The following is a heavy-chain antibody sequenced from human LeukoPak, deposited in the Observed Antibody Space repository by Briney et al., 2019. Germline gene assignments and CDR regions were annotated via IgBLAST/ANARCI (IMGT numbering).Heavy chain of an antibody. CDR2: ISYDGSGK. CDR3: ARGAEYFNALDALDF. CDR1: GFTFNKNA. D-gene: IGHD2/OR15-2a*01. Sequence: GGSLRLSCEVSGFTFNKNALHWVRQAPGKGLEWVAVISYDGSGKYYAGFVKGRFAISRDNSKNTLSLQMNSLRVEDTAVYYCARGAEYFNALDALDFWGQGTMVTVSS. V-gene: IGHV3-30*09. J-gene: IGHJ3*01.